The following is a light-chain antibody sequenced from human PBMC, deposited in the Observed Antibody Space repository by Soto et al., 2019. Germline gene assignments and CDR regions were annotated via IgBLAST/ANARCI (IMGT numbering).Light chain of an antibody. J-gene: IGKJ1*01. CDR1: QTVNSD. CDR2: GAY. V-gene: IGKV3D-15*03. Sequence: DIVLTQYPVTLSASPGESATISCSVNQTVNSDLAWYQQMPGQAPRLLIYGAYIRAVGIPARFSGSGSGADFTLTIRILQSAYFALYFCQQYNDCPRTFGQGTKADIK. CDR3: QQYNDCPRT.